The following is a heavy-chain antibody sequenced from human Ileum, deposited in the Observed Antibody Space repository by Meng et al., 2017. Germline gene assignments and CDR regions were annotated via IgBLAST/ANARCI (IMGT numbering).Heavy chain of an antibody. CDR1: GGSISTYY. CDR3: ASGPWELDY. Sequence: SETLSLTCTISGGSISTYYWTWIRQPAGKGLEWLGRMYPSGSTNYNPSLESRVSMSLDTSKNQFSLKVTSVTAADTVVYFCASGPWELDYWGRGTLVTVSS. J-gene: IGHJ4*02. CDR2: MYPSGST. V-gene: IGHV4-4*07. D-gene: IGHD1-26*01.